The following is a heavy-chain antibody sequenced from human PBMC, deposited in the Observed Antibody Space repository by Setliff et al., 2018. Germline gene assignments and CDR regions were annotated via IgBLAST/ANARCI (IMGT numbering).Heavy chain of an antibody. J-gene: IGHJ5*02. CDR2: IRFDGSTK. Sequence: GGSLRLSCAASGFTFDSYGMHWVHQAPGKGLEWVAFIRFDGSTKYCADSVKGRFTISRDNFQNTLYLQMDSLRPEDTGVYYCAKVKKQLIRGSGLDLWGQGTLVTVSS. D-gene: IGHD3-10*01. CDR3: AKVKKQLIRGSGLDL. CDR1: GFTFDSYG. V-gene: IGHV3-30*02.